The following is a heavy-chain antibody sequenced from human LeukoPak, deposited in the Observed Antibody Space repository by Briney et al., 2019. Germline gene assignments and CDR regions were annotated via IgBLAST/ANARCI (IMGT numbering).Heavy chain of an antibody. CDR2: IYHSGST. CDR1: GGSISSGGYY. D-gene: IGHD3-16*02. Sequence: PSQTLSLTCTVSGGSISSGGYYWSWIRQPPGKGLEWIGYIYHSGSTYYNPSLKSRVTISVDTSKNKFSLKLSSVTAADTAVYYCARCPPMITFGGVIAPPVLHFVDYWGQGTLVTVSS. J-gene: IGHJ4*02. V-gene: IGHV4-30-2*01. CDR3: ARCPPMITFGGVIAPPVLHFVDY.